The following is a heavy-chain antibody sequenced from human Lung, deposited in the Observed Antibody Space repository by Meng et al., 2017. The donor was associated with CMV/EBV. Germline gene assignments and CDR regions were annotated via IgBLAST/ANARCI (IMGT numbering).Heavy chain of an antibody. CDR1: GFTFDDYG. V-gene: IGHV3-20*04. Sequence: GGSLRLXCAASGFTFDDYGMSWVRQAPGKGLEWVSGINWNGGSTGYADSVKGRFTISRDNAKNSLYLQMNSLRAEDTALYYCARVGAARPGGVYYYYGMDVWXQGTTVTVSS. CDR2: INWNGGST. CDR3: ARVGAARPGGVYYYYGMDV. D-gene: IGHD6-6*01. J-gene: IGHJ6*02.